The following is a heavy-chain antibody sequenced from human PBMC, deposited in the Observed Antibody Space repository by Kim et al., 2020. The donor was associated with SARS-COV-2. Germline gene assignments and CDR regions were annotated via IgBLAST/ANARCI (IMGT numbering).Heavy chain of an antibody. CDR3: AKGTVVTN. D-gene: IGHD2-21*02. V-gene: IGHV3-23*01. Sequence: GSKYYADSVKGRFTISRDNSKNTLYLQMNSLRAEDTAVYYCAKGTVVTNWGQGTLVTVSS. J-gene: IGHJ4*02. CDR2: GSK.